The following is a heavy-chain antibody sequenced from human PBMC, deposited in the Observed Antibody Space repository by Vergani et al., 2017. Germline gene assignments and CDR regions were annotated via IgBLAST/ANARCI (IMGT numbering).Heavy chain of an antibody. Sequence: VEAGGGLVQPGGSLRLSCTASGLTFQAFAFHWVRQVSGRGLEWVSGIDRNYGVKNGNSFEGRFSISRDNAKKAVFLQMNSLRAEDTAVYYCAREGGRLYFDYWGQGTLVTVSS. CDR1: GLTFQAFA. CDR3: AREGGRLYFDY. J-gene: IGHJ4*02. CDR2: IDRNYGVK. D-gene: IGHD1-26*01. V-gene: IGHV3-9*01.